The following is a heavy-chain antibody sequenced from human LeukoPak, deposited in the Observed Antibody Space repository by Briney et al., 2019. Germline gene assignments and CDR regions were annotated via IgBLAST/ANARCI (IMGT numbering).Heavy chain of an antibody. J-gene: IGHJ5*02. CDR2: IIRRLSCT. V-gene: IGHV3-23*01. Sequence: GGSLRLSCAASGFTFSSYAMSWVRQAPGKGVEWVSAIIRRLSCTYYAASVTAPFTISRDNSKNTLYLQMNSLRAEDTAVYYCAKASTFLGGGWFDPWGQGTLVTVS. CDR1: GFTFSSYA. CDR3: AKASTFLGGGWFDP. D-gene: IGHD1-26*01.